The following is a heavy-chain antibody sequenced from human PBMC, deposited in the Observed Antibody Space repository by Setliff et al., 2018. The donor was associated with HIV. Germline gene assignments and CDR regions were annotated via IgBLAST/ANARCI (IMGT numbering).Heavy chain of an antibody. CDR2: ISAYNGNT. CDR1: GYTFTSYG. Sequence: ASVKVSCKASGYTFTSYGISWVRQAPGQGLEWMGWISAYNGNTHYAQRLQGRVTRTTDTSTITAYMVLRSLRSDDTAVYYCANYFLDWSNDYYSRYYLDVWGKGTTVTVSS. J-gene: IGHJ6*03. CDR3: ANYFLDWSNDYYSRYYLDV. D-gene: IGHD3-3*01. V-gene: IGHV1-18*01.